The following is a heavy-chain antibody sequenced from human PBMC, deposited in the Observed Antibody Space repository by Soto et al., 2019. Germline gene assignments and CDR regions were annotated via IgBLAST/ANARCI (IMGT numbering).Heavy chain of an antibody. D-gene: IGHD2-2*01. V-gene: IGHV3-23*01. CDR2: ISSSGGTT. J-gene: IGHJ3*02. CDR1: GFTFSIYA. Sequence: EVQLLESGGGLVQPGGSLRLSCAASGFTFSIYAMSWVRQAPGKGLEWVSGISSSGGTTYSADSVKGRFTISRDNSKNTLYLQINSLKAEDTAVYFCAIRNWNCSSTSCFVLGAFDIWGQGTMVTVSS. CDR3: AIRNWNCSSTSCFVLGAFDI.